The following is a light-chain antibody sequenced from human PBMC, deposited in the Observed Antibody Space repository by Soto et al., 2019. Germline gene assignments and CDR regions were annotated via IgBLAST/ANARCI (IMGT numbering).Light chain of an antibody. J-gene: IGKJ4*01. Sequence: DIQMTQSPSSVSASVGDRVTITCRASQGISSWVAWYQQKPGKAPNLLIYAASSLQSGVPSRFSGSGSGTEFTLTISSLQPEDFATYYCQKADTFPLTFGGGTKVDIK. CDR2: AAS. V-gene: IGKV1-12*01. CDR3: QKADTFPLT. CDR1: QGISSW.